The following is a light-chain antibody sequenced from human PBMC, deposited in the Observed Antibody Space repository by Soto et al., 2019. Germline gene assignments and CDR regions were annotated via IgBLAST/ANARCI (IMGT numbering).Light chain of an antibody. CDR3: QQYGSSPT. J-gene: IGKJ1*01. V-gene: IGKV3-20*01. CDR1: QSVSSNS. CDR2: GAS. Sequence: EIVLTQSPGTLSLSPGERATLSCRASQSVSSNSLAWNQQRPGQAPRLLIYGASSRTSGIPDRFSGSGSGTDFTLTISRLEPEDFAVYYCQQYGSSPTFGQGTKVDIK.